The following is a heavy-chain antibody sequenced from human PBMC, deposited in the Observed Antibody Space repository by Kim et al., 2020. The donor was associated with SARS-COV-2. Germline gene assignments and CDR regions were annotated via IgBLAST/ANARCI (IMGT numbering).Heavy chain of an antibody. V-gene: IGHV4-34*01. Sequence: SETLSLTCALKSGSFSVYYWTWIRQSQGSGLEWIGKINQYGDINYNPSLQNRVTISLDTSKNHFSLQLTSVTAADTAVYYCARRQTVRALEYWGQGTRVTVSS. D-gene: IGHD3-3*01. J-gene: IGHJ4*02. CDR2: INQYGDI. CDR3: ARRQTVRALEY. CDR1: SGSFSVYY.